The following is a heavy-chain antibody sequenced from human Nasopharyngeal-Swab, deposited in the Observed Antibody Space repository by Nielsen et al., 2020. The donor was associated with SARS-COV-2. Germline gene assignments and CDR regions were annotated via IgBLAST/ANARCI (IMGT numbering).Heavy chain of an antibody. V-gene: IGHV3-30*09. J-gene: IGHJ4*02. CDR2: IPSDGSDR. Sequence: GESLKISCVASGFTFSGYAMHWVRRAPGKGLEWVAVIPSDGSDRYYADSVKGRFAISSDNSKNTLYLQMNSLRAEDTALYYCAKVFPYGSGSNSPAWDFHYWGQGTPVTVSS. D-gene: IGHD3-10*01. CDR1: GFTFSGYA. CDR3: AKVFPYGSGSNSPAWDFHY.